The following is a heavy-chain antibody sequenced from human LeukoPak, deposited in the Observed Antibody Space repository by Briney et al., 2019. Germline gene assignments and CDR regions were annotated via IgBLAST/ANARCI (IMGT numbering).Heavy chain of an antibody. Sequence: PGGSLRLSCAASGLTFSSYAMHWVRQAPGKGLEWVAVISNDGNNKYYADSVKGRVTLSRDNSKNTLYLQMNSLRGEDTAVYYCVRDRYGDYYIFGYWGQGTLVTVSS. CDR1: GLTFSSYA. CDR2: ISNDGNNK. J-gene: IGHJ4*02. CDR3: VRDRYGDYYIFGY. V-gene: IGHV3-30-3*01. D-gene: IGHD4-17*01.